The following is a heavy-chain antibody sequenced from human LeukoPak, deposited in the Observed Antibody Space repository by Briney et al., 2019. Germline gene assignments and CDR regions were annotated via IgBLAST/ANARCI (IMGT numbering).Heavy chain of an antibody. CDR1: GFNFHVYA. Sequence: PGRSLRLSCAASGFNFHVYAIHWVRQTPGEGLEWVAVMSYDGSNKYYADSVKGRFTVSRDNSKNSVYLQMSSLRPEDTAVYYCAKDKEGSLVYYFDYWGQGTLVTVSS. CDR3: AKDKEGSLVYYFDY. V-gene: IGHV3-30*04. J-gene: IGHJ4*02. CDR2: MSYDGSNK.